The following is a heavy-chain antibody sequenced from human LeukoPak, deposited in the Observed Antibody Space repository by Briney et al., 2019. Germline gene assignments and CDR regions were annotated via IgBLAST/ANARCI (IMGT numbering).Heavy chain of an antibody. CDR2: ISSSSSYI. D-gene: IGHD3-3*01. V-gene: IGHV3-21*01. Sequence: GGSLRLSCAASGFTFSSYAMSWVRQAPVKGLEWVSSISSSSSYIYYADSVKGRFTISRDNAKNSLYLQMNSLRAEDTAVYYCARVDYDFWSAYYTGIDYWGQGTLVTVSS. CDR3: ARVDYDFWSAYYTGIDY. CDR1: GFTFSSYA. J-gene: IGHJ4*02.